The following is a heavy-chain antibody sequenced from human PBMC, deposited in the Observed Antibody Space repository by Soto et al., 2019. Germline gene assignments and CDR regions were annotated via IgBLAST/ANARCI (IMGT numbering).Heavy chain of an antibody. CDR3: ARDHTVMTSGVQYYYHGLEV. CDR2: ISRDGNNK. V-gene: IGHV3-30*03. J-gene: IGHJ6*02. CDR1: VFTFSGYC. D-gene: IGHD4-17*01. Sequence: GGSLRLSCVASVFTFSGYCMHLVRQPPGKGLQCVSVISRDGNNKYYADSVKGRITISRDNYKNTLYLQMISLRPEYTAVYYCARDHTVMTSGVQYYYHGLEVWGQGAPLTGSS.